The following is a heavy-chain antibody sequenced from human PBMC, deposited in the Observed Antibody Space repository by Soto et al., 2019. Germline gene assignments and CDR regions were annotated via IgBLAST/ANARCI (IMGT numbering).Heavy chain of an antibody. V-gene: IGHV3-33*05. J-gene: IGHJ6*02. CDR2: ISYDGSKE. CDR3: AREFWWNDVGDNFYYYGMDV. D-gene: IGHD1-1*01. Sequence: PGGSLRLSCAASGFTFNTYGMHWVRQAPGKGLEWVALISYDGSKEYYVDSVKGRFTISRDNSKNTVYLQMNSLRAEDTAVYFCAREFWWNDVGDNFYYYGMDVWGQGTTVTVSS. CDR1: GFTFNTYG.